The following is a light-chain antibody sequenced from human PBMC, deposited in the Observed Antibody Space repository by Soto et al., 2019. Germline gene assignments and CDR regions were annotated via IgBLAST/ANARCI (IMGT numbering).Light chain of an antibody. Sequence: DIQMTQSPSSLSASVGDRVTITCRASQSIDSYLHWYQQKLGKAPKLLIYAASNLQTGVPSRFSVSGSGTDLTLTITMLQPEDFATYYCQQSFSVPPYTFGQGTKLEIK. J-gene: IGKJ2*01. V-gene: IGKV1-39*01. CDR1: QSIDSY. CDR2: AAS. CDR3: QQSFSVPPYT.